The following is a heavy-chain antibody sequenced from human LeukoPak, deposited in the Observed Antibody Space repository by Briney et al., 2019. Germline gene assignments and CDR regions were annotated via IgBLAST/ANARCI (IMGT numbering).Heavy chain of an antibody. Sequence: SETLSLTCTVSGGSVRSYYWSWIRQPAGKGLEWIGRIFASGSTNYNPSLKSRVTISVDTSKNQFSLKLSSMTAADTAVYYCARDTRAEMGIDYWGQGTLVTVSS. D-gene: IGHD5-24*01. J-gene: IGHJ4*02. CDR3: ARDTRAEMGIDY. V-gene: IGHV4-4*07. CDR1: GGSVRSYY. CDR2: IFASGST.